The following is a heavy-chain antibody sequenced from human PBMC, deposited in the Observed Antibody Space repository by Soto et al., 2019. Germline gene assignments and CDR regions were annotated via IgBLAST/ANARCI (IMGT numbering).Heavy chain of an antibody. D-gene: IGHD7-27*01. CDR3: ARDLSWGSNWYYYMDV. Sequence: EVQLVESGGGLVQPGGSLRLSCATSGFILSDCAMNWVRQAPGKGLEWVSYISSSSSVIDYADSVKGRFTVSRDNARNSLYLQMYSLRAEDTAVYYCARDLSWGSNWYYYMDVWGKVTTVTVSS. CDR2: ISSSSSVI. V-gene: IGHV3-48*01. J-gene: IGHJ6*03. CDR1: GFILSDCA.